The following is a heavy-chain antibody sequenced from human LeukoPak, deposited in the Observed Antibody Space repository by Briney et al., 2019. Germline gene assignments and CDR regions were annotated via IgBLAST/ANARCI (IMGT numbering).Heavy chain of an antibody. Sequence: KPGGSLRLSCAASGFTFSSYSMNWVRQAPGKGLEWVSSISSSSSYIYYADSVKGRFTISRDNAKNSLYLQMNSLRAEDTAVYYCARDGSVQEMATIPYETWGQGTLVTVSS. J-gene: IGHJ5*02. CDR1: GFTFSSYS. V-gene: IGHV3-21*01. D-gene: IGHD5-24*01. CDR3: ARDGSVQEMATIPYET. CDR2: ISSSSSYI.